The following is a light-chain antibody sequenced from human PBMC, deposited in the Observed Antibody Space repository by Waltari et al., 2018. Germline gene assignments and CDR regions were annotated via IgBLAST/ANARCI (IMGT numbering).Light chain of an antibody. CDR2: DVS. Sequence: QSALTQPASVSGSSGQSITISCTGTSSHVGGYNYVSWYQQHPGEAPKLMIYDVSNRPSGVSNRFSGSKSGNTASLTISGLQAEDEADYYCSSYTSSNTYVFGTGTKVTVL. J-gene: IGLJ1*01. CDR1: SSHVGGYNY. CDR3: SSYTSSNTYV. V-gene: IGLV2-14*03.